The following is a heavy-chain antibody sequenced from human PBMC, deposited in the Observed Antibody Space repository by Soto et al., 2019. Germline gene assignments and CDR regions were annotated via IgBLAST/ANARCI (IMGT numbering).Heavy chain of an antibody. CDR1: GFTFSSYA. J-gene: IGHJ3*02. CDR2: ISGSGGST. D-gene: IGHD5-12*01. Sequence: PGGSLRLSCAASGFTFSSYAMSWVRQAPGKGLEWVSAISGSGGSTYYADSVKGRFTISRDNSKNTLYLQMNSLRAEDTAVYYCAKRYSGYDRESEAFDIWGQGTMVTVSS. CDR3: AKRYSGYDRESEAFDI. V-gene: IGHV3-23*01.